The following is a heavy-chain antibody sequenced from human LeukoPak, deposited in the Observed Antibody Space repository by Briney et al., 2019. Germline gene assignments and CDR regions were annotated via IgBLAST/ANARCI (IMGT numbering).Heavy chain of an antibody. CDR3: ATEGYTAGRQVVDS. D-gene: IGHD6-6*01. CDR2: MTYSGDS. V-gene: IGHV4-34*01. J-gene: IGHJ4*02. CDR1: GGSFSAYY. Sequence: SETLSLTCAVYGGSFSAYYWSWVRQPPGKGLEWLGEMTYSGDSNFNPSLKSRVTLSADTLKNQFSLKLSSVTAADTAVYYCATEGYTAGRQVVDSWGQGTLVTVSS.